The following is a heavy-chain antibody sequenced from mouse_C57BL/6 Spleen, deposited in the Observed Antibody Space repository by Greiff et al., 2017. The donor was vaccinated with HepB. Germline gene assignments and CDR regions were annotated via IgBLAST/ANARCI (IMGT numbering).Heavy chain of an antibody. CDR3: ARYLLTGMDY. D-gene: IGHD4-1*01. V-gene: IGHV1-54*01. CDR2: INPGSGGT. J-gene: IGHJ2*01. Sequence: QVQLKESGAELVRPGTSVKVSCKASGYAFTNYLIEWVKQRPGQGLEWIGVINPGSGGTNYNEKFKGKATLTADKSSSTAYMQLSSLTSEDSAVYFCARYLLTGMDYWGQGTTLTVSS. CDR1: GYAFTNYL.